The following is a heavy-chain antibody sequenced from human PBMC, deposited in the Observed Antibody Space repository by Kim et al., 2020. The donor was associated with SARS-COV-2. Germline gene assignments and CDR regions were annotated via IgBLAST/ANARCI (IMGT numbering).Heavy chain of an antibody. CDR2: IWYDGSNK. V-gene: IGHV3-33*01. CDR3: ARDVGPSGWSLGPYYYYGMDV. CDR1: GFTFSSYG. J-gene: IGHJ6*02. D-gene: IGHD6-19*01. Sequence: GGSLRLSCAASGFTFSSYGMHWVRQAPGKGLEWVAVIWYDGSNKYYADSVKGRFTISRDNSKNTLYLQMNSLRAEDTAVYYCARDVGPSGWSLGPYYYYGMDVWGQGTTVTVSS.